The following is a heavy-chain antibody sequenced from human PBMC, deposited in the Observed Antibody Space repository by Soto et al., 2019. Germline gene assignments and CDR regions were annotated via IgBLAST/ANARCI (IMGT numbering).Heavy chain of an antibody. CDR2: MYYTGVT. Sequence: SETLSLTCSVSGGSVRSGNHFWNWIRQPPGRGLEWLGYMYYTGVTNYNPSLKSRVSMSGDTSKDQFSLNLTSLTAADTAVYYCARGGEPLGYYGLDVWGQGTTVTAP. J-gene: IGHJ6*02. CDR1: GGSVRSGNHF. V-gene: IGHV4-61*01. CDR3: ARGGEPLGYYGLDV.